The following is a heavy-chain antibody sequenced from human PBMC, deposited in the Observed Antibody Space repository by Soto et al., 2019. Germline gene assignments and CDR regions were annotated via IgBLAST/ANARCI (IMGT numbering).Heavy chain of an antibody. D-gene: IGHD5-12*01. J-gene: IGHJ4*02. Sequence: QVQLVQSGAEVQKPGASVKVSCKTSGYTFNDFGITWVLQAPGLGLEWLGWIYSKAGTINFAPKFRGRVIMLTDTSTSTAYMELTSLTFDGSAVYFCARDIGFDIDYWGQGTLVTVS. CDR3: ARDIGFDIDY. CDR1: GYTFNDFG. CDR2: IYSKAGTI. V-gene: IGHV1-18*01.